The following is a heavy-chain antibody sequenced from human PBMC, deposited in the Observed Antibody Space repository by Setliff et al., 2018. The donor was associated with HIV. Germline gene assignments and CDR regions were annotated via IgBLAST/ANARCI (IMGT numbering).Heavy chain of an antibody. CDR1: GGSISSNSYY. CDR2: IYHSGRT. Sequence: SETLSLTCTVSGGSISSNSYYWGWIRQPPGKGLEWIGSIYHSGRTYYNPSLKSRVTISVDTSKNQFSLKLTSMTAADTAVYYCARDQPQDYDSLTGYYTGRYFDYWGRGTLVTVSS. J-gene: IGHJ4*02. V-gene: IGHV4-39*07. CDR3: ARDQPQDYDSLTGYYTGRYFDY. D-gene: IGHD3-9*01.